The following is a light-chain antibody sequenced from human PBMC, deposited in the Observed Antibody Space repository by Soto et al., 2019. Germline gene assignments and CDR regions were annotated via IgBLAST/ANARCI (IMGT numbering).Light chain of an antibody. J-gene: IGKJ5*01. Sequence: AIQLTQSPSSLSASVGDRVTITCRASQGISSALAWYQQKPGKAPKLLIYDASSLESGVPSRFSRSGSGTDFTFTISSLQPEDFATYYCQQRNSHQITFGQGTRLEIK. CDR1: QGISSA. V-gene: IGKV1-13*02. CDR2: DAS. CDR3: QQRNSHQIT.